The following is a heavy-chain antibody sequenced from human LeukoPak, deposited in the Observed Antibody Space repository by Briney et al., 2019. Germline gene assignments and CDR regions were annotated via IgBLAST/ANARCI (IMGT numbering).Heavy chain of an antibody. CDR3: AKDRDSSSWYFDY. CDR1: GFTFSSYG. V-gene: IGHV3-30*02. D-gene: IGHD6-13*01. CDR2: IRYDGSNK. Sequence: GGSLRLSCAASGFTFSSYGMHWVRQAPGKGLEWVAFIRYDGSNKYYADSVKGRFTISRDNSKNTLYLQMNSLRAEDTAVYYCAKDRDSSSWYFDYWGQGTLVTVSS. J-gene: IGHJ4*02.